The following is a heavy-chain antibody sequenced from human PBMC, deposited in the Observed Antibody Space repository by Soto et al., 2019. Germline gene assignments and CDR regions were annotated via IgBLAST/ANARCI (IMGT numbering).Heavy chain of an antibody. CDR1: GGSISSGGYS. D-gene: IGHD3-22*01. V-gene: IGHV4-30-2*01. CDR2: IYHSGST. Sequence: PSETLSLTCAVSGGSISSGGYSWSWIRQPPGKGLEWIGYIYHSGSTYYNPSLKSRVTISVDRSKNQFSLKLSSVTAADTAVYYCARVYYDSSGYYFDYCGQGSLVTVSS. J-gene: IGHJ4*02. CDR3: ARVYYDSSGYYFDY.